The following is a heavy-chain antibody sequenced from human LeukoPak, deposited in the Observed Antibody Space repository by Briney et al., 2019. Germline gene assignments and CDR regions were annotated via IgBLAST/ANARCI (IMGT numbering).Heavy chain of an antibody. CDR2: TRNKANSYTT. J-gene: IGHJ3*02. CDR3: AREGYCSGGSCIHEAFDI. Sequence: GGSLRLSCAASGFTFSDHYMDWVRQAPGKGLEWVGRTRNKANSYTTEYAASVKGRFTFSRDDSKNSLSLQMNSLKTADTAVYYCAREGYCSGGSCIHEAFDIWGQGTMVTVSS. CDR1: GFTFSDHY. D-gene: IGHD2-15*01. V-gene: IGHV3-72*01.